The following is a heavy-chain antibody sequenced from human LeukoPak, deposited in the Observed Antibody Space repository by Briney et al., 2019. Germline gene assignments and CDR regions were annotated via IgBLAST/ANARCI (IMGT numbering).Heavy chain of an antibody. D-gene: IGHD3-16*01. CDR2: ISAYSGNT. CDR3: ARSDSITLPLQAYFDY. CDR1: GYTFTSYG. Sequence: ASVKVSCKASGYTFTSYGISWVRQAPGQGLEWMGWISAYSGNTNYAQKLQGRVTMTTDTSTGTAYMELRSLRSDDTAVYYCARSDSITLPLQAYFDYWGQGTLVTVSS. J-gene: IGHJ4*02. V-gene: IGHV1-18*01.